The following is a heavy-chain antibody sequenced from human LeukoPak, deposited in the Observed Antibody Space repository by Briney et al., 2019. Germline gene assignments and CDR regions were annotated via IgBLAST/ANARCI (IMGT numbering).Heavy chain of an antibody. CDR1: GFTFSSYG. V-gene: IGHV3-30*02. J-gene: IGHJ3*02. CDR3: AKGADTAMVMNAFDI. CDR2: IRYDGSNK. D-gene: IGHD5-18*01. Sequence: GGSLRLSCAASGFTFSSYGMHWVRQAPGKGLEWVAFIRYDGSNKYYADSVKGRFTISRDNSKNTLYLQMNSLRAEDTAVYYCAKGADTAMVMNAFDIWGQGTMVTVSS.